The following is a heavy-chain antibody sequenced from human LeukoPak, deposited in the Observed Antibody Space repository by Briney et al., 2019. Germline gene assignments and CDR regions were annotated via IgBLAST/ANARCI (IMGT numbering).Heavy chain of an antibody. Sequence: RASVKVSCKASGGTFSSYAISWVRQAPGQGLEWMGGIIPIFGTANYAQKFQGRVTITADESTSTAYMELSSLRSEDTAVYYCARKVVAASSWFDPWGQGTLVTVSS. CDR2: IIPIFGTA. J-gene: IGHJ5*02. CDR1: GGTFSSYA. CDR3: ARKVVAASSWFDP. V-gene: IGHV1-69*13. D-gene: IGHD2-15*01.